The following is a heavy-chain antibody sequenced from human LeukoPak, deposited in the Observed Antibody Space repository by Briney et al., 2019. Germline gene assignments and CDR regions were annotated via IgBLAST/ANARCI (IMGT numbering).Heavy chain of an antibody. CDR3: ARVQGQPYYFDY. D-gene: IGHD4-11*01. V-gene: IGHV3-30*04. Sequence: PGGSLRLSCAASGFTFSGYAMHWVRQAPGKGLEWVAVISYDGSNKYYADSVKGRFTISRDNSKNTLYLQMNSLRAEDTAVYYCARVQGQPYYFDYWGQGTLVTVSS. CDR1: GFTFSGYA. J-gene: IGHJ4*02. CDR2: ISYDGSNK.